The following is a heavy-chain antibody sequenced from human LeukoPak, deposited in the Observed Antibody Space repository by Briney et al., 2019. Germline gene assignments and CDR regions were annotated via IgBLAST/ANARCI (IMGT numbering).Heavy chain of an antibody. D-gene: IGHD3-10*01. CDR3: ARGAYYYGSGSYQLNNWFDP. CDR2: INHSGST. Sequence: SETPSLTCAVYGGSFSGYYWSWIRQPPGKGLEWIGEINHSGSTNYNPSLKSRVTISVDTSKNQFSLKLSSVTAADTAVYYCARGAYYYGSGSYQLNNWFDPWGQGTLVTVSS. V-gene: IGHV4-34*01. J-gene: IGHJ5*02. CDR1: GGSFSGYY.